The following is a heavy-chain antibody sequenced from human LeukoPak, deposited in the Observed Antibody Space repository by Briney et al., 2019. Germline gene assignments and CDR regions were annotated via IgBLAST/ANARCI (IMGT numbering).Heavy chain of an antibody. CDR3: AELGITMIGGV. D-gene: IGHD3-10*02. V-gene: IGHV3-48*03. CDR2: ISSSGSTI. CDR1: GFTLSSYA. J-gene: IGHJ6*04. Sequence: VGSLRLSCAGTGFTLSSYAMSWVRQAPGKGLEWVSYISSSGSTIYYADSVKGRFTISRDNAKNSLYLQMNSLRAEDTAVYYCAELGITMIGGVWGKGTTVTISS.